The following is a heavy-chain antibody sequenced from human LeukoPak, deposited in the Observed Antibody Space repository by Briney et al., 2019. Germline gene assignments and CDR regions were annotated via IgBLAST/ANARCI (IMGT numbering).Heavy chain of an antibody. V-gene: IGHV4-59*11. D-gene: IGHD4-17*01. Sequence: SDTLSLTCAVSDDSFSSHYWTWIPQPPGKALEWIGYISYIGSTNYNPSLKSRVTISIHTSRNQFSLRLSSVTAADTAVYYCARDLVTVTKGFDIWGQGTMVSVSS. CDR1: DDSFSSHY. J-gene: IGHJ3*02. CDR3: ARDLVTVTKGFDI. CDR2: ISYIGST.